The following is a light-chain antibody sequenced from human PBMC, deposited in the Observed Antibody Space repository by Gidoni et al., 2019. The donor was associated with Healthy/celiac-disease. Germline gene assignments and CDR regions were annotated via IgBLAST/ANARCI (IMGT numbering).Light chain of an antibody. J-gene: IGKJ4*01. CDR1: QGISSY. V-gene: IGKV1-8*01. CDR2: AAS. CDR3: QQYYSYPRV. Sequence: IRLTHSPSSLSASTGDRLTITCRASQGISSYLAWYQQKPGKAPKLLIYAASSLQSGVPSRFSGSGSGTDFTLTISCLQSEDFATYYCQQYYSYPRVFGGGTKVEIK.